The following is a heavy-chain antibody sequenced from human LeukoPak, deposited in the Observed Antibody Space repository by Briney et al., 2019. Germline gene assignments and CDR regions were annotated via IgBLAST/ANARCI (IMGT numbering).Heavy chain of an antibody. CDR1: GYTFTGYY. J-gene: IGHJ4*02. V-gene: IGHV1-2*02. CDR2: INPNSGGT. Sequence: ASVKVSCKASGYTFTGYYMHWGRQAPGQGLEWMGWINPNSGGTNYEQKFQSRVTMTRDTSISTAYMELSRLRSDDTAVYCCARSIAVAGTAGDNWGQGALVTVSS. CDR3: ARSIAVAGTAGDN. D-gene: IGHD6-19*01.